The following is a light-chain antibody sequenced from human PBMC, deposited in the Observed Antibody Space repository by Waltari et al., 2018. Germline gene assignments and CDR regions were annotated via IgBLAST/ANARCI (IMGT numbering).Light chain of an antibody. CDR1: QTMSNW. V-gene: IGKV1-5*03. J-gene: IGKJ1*01. CDR3: QHFSTYST. Sequence: DIQMTQSPSTLSASVGDTVTITCRASQTMSNWLAWYQQKPGKAPKVLIYKASNLQSGVPLRFSGSVSGTEFALTISSLQPDDFATYYCQHFSTYSTFGQGTKVEIK. CDR2: KAS.